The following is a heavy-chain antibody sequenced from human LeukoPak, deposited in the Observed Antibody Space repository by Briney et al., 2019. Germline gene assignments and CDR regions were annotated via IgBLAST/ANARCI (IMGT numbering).Heavy chain of an antibody. J-gene: IGHJ6*03. CDR1: GFTVSSNY. CDR3: ARAGVAARVLNYYYYMDV. Sequence: GGSLRLSCAASGFTVSSNYMSWVRQAPGKGLEWVSVIYSGGSTYYADSVKGRFTISRDNSKNTLYLQMNSLRAEDTAVYYCARAGVAARVLNYYYYMDVWGKGTTVTVSS. D-gene: IGHD6-6*01. V-gene: IGHV3-53*01. CDR2: IYSGGST.